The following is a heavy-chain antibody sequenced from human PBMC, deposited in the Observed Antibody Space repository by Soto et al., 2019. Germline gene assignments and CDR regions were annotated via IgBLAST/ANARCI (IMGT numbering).Heavy chain of an antibody. CDR1: GFTFSSYW. V-gene: IGHV3-74*01. CDR2: INSDGSST. J-gene: IGHJ3*01. D-gene: IGHD4-17*01. CDR3: ARERADYGAFDV. Sequence: PGGSLRLSCAASGFTFSSYWMHWVRQAPGKGLVWVSRINSDGSSTSYADSVKGRFTISRDNVKNTLYLQMNSLRAEDTAMYYCARERADYGAFDVWGQGTMVTVSS.